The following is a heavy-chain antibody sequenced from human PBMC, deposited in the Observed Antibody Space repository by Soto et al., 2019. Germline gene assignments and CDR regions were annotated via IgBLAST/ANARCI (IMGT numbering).Heavy chain of an antibody. CDR2: IYYSGST. Sequence: SETLSLTCTVSGGSISSGGYYWSWIRQHPGKGLEWIGYIYYSGSTYYNPSLKSRVTISVDTSKNQFSLKLSSVTAADTAVYYCARAVYRGYYDSSGHAFDIWGQGTMVTVS. J-gene: IGHJ3*02. D-gene: IGHD3-22*01. V-gene: IGHV4-31*03. CDR1: GGSISSGGYY. CDR3: ARAVYRGYYDSSGHAFDI.